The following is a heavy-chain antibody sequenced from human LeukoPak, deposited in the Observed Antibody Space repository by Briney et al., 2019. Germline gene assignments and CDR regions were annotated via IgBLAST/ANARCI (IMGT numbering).Heavy chain of an antibody. Sequence: PSETLSLTCAVYGGSFSGYYWNWIRQPPGKGLEWVGHISYSGGTKYNPSLQSRVTISIDTSKNQFSLNLSSVTAADTAVYYCARRVIMSATGVLDTWIDPWGQGILVTVSS. CDR3: ARRVIMSATGVLDTWIDP. V-gene: IGHV4-34*11. CDR2: ISYSGGT. D-gene: IGHD2-8*02. J-gene: IGHJ5*02. CDR1: GGSFSGYY.